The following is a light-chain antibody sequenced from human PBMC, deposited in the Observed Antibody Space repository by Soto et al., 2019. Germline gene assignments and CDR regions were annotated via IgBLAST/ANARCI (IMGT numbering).Light chain of an antibody. CDR3: QQYNIYPRT. Sequence: DIQMTQSPSSLSASVGDRVTITCRASQGISNYVAWFQQKPGKAPKSLMYAASNLQSGVPSRFSGSGSGTDFTLTISSLQPEDFATYYCQQYNIYPRTFGQGTKVDIK. CDR1: QGISNY. CDR2: AAS. V-gene: IGKV1-16*01. J-gene: IGKJ1*01.